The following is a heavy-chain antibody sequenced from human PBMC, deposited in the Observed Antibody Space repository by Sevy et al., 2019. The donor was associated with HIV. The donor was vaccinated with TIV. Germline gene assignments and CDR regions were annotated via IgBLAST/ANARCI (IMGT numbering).Heavy chain of an antibody. CDR3: GRVFPRDAFDF. D-gene: IGHD3-3*01. CDR1: GFTFSSYG. CDR2: IWYDGSNK. Sequence: GGSLRLSCAASGFTFSSYGMHWVRQAPGKGLEWVAVIWYDGSNKYYADSVKGRFTISRDNSKNTLYLQMNSLRAEDTAGYYCGRVFPRDAFDFWGQGTMVTVSS. V-gene: IGHV3-33*01. J-gene: IGHJ3*01.